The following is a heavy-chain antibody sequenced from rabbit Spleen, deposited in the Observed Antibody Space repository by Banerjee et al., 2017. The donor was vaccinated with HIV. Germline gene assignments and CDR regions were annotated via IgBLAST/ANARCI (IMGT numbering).Heavy chain of an antibody. J-gene: IGHJ4*01. V-gene: IGHV1S45*01. D-gene: IGHD4-1*01. Sequence: QEQLEESGGDLVKPEGSLTLTCMSSGLDFSSSYWICWVRQSPGKGLEWITCIDVGRTGRTYYASWAKGRFTISRENTQNTVSLQLNSLTVADTATYFCVRNSGWGVSYFTLWGPGTLVTVS. CDR2: IDVGRTGRT. CDR3: VRNSGWGVSYFTL. CDR1: GLDFSSSYW.